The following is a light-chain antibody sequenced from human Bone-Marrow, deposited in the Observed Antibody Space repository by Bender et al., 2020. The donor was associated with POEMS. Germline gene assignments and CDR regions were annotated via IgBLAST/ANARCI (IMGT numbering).Light chain of an antibody. CDR1: RSDVGGYNF. Sequence: QSALTQPASVSGSPGQSITISCTGTRSDVGGYNFVSWYQQHPGKAPKLLIYDVNNRPSGVSNRFSASKSGNTASLTISGLQAEDEADYYCSSYKRGVTSTLEFGGGTKLTVL. J-gene: IGLJ2*01. CDR2: DVN. CDR3: SSYKRGVTSTLE. V-gene: IGLV2-14*01.